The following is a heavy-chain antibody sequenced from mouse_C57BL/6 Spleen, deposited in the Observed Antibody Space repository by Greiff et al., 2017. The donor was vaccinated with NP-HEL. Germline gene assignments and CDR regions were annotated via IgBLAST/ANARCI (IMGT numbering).Heavy chain of an antibody. CDR1: GFTFSSYA. D-gene: IGHD2-5*01. Sequence: EVKVVESGGGLVKPGGSLKLSCAASGFTFSSYAMSWVRQTPEKRLEWVATISDGGSYTYYPDNVKGRFTISRDNAKNNLYLQMSHLKSEDTAMYYCERDYSNYGYWGQGTLVTVSA. CDR3: ERDYSNYGY. CDR2: ISDGGSYT. V-gene: IGHV5-4*01. J-gene: IGHJ3*01.